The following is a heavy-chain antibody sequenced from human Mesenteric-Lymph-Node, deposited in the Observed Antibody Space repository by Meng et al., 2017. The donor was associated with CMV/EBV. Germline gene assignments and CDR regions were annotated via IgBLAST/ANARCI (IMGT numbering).Heavy chain of an antibody. CDR1: GFTFSDYW. D-gene: IGHD1-14*01. V-gene: IGHV3-7*03. Sequence: GESLKISCAASGFTFSDYWMSWVRQAPGKGLEWVASIKQDGSKTYYVDSVKGRFTISRDNAKNSLYLQMNSLRAEDTAVYYCAKGIYKLDYWGQGTLVTVSS. J-gene: IGHJ4*02. CDR2: IKQDGSKT. CDR3: AKGIYKLDY.